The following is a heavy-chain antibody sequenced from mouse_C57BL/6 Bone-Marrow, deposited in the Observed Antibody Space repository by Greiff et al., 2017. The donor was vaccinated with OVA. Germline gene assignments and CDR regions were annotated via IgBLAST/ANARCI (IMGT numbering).Heavy chain of an antibody. Sequence: QVQLQQPGAELVKPGASVKLSCKASGYTFTSYWMDWVKQRPGQGLEWIGNIYPSDSETHYNQKFKDKATLTVDKSSSTAYMQLSSLTSEDSAVYYCARGDYSNCPWFAYWGQGTLVTVSA. CDR3: ARGDYSNCPWFAY. CDR1: GYTFTSYW. V-gene: IGHV1-61*01. J-gene: IGHJ3*01. D-gene: IGHD2-5*01. CDR2: IYPSDSET.